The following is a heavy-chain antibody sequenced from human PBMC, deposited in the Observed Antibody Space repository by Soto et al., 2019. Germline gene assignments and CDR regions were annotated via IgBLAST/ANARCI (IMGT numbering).Heavy chain of an antibody. CDR3: ARVDYGDYGAALYFDY. D-gene: IGHD4-17*01. J-gene: IGHJ4*02. V-gene: IGHV1-2*02. Sequence: QVQLVQSGAEVKKPGASVKVSCKASGYTFTGYYMHWVRQAPGQGLEWMGWINPNSGGTNYAQKFLGRVTMTRDTSISTAYMELSRLRSDDTAVYYCARVDYGDYGAALYFDYWGQGTLVTVSS. CDR1: GYTFTGYY. CDR2: INPNSGGT.